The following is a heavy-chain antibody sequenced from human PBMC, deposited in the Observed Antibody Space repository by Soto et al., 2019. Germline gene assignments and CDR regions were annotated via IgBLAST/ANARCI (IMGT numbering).Heavy chain of an antibody. D-gene: IGHD3-22*01. CDR2: IKSKTDGGTT. J-gene: IGHJ4*02. V-gene: IGHV3-15*01. CDR1: GFTFSNAW. CDR3: TTGRLYDSSGYYYVNYFDY. Sequence: GGSLRLSCAASGFTFSNAWMSWVRQAPGKGLEWVGRIKSKTDGGTTDYAAPVKGRFTISRDDSKNTLYLQMNSLKTVDTAVYYCTTGRLYDSSGYYYVNYFDYWGQGTLVTVSS.